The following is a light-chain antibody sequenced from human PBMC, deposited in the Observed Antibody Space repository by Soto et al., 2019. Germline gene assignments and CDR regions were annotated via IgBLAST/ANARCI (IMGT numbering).Light chain of an antibody. J-gene: IGKJ5*01. CDR1: QSVGRH. Sequence: DIVLTQAPAPLSLSPGQRGAPSCTASQSVGRHLAWYQQKPGQAPRLIIYDTSKRASGIPARFSGSWSETDCTLTINGLEPEDVAVYYCQQYGSSAITFGQGTRLEIK. CDR2: DTS. V-gene: IGKV3-11*01. CDR3: QQYGSSAIT.